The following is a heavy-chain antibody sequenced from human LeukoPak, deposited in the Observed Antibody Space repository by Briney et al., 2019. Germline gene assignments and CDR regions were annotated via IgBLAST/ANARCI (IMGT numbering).Heavy chain of an antibody. V-gene: IGHV1-69*05. CDR2: IIPIFGTA. Sequence: SVKVSCKASGGSFSSYAISWVRQAPGQGLEWMGGIIPIFGTANYAQKFQGRVTITTDESTSTAYMELSSLRSEDTAVYYCASRGYSYGYNWFDPWGQGTLVTVSS. CDR1: GGSFSSYA. J-gene: IGHJ5*02. D-gene: IGHD5-18*01. CDR3: ASRGYSYGYNWFDP.